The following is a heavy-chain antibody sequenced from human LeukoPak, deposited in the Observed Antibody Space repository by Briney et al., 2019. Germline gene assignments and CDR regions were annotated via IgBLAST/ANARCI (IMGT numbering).Heavy chain of an antibody. J-gene: IGHJ4*02. CDR1: GYTFTSYA. CDR3: ARARYYGSGSLATFDH. V-gene: IGHV1-3*01. CDR2: INAGNGNT. Sequence: GASVKVSCKASGYTFTSYAMHWVRQAPGQRLEWMGWINAGNGNTKYSQKFQGRVTITRDTSASAAYMELSSLRSEDTAVYYCARARYYGSGSLATFDHWGQGTLVTVSS. D-gene: IGHD3-10*01.